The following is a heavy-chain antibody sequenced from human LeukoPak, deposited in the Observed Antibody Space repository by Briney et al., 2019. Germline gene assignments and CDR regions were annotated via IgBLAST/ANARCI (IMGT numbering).Heavy chain of an antibody. CDR2: INPNSGGT. CDR3: ARDFHYGAPRFPP. D-gene: IGHD4-17*01. Sequence: GASVKVSCKATGYTFTDYYMHSVGQAPGQGLEWMGWINPNSGGTNYAQKFQGRVTMTRGTSISTAYMELSRLRSDDTAVYYCARDFHYGAPRFPPWGQRSLLTVSS. CDR1: GYTFTDYY. V-gene: IGHV1-2*02. J-gene: IGHJ5*02.